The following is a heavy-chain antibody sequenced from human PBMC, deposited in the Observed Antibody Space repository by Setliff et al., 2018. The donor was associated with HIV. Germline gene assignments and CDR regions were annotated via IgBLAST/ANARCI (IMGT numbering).Heavy chain of an antibody. J-gene: IGHJ3*02. CDR3: ASRGVRFLEWLSYDAFDI. CDR2: INHSGST. D-gene: IGHD3-3*01. V-gene: IGHV4-34*01. CDR1: GGSFSGYY. Sequence: PSETLSLTCAVYGGSFSGYYWSWIRQPPGKGLEWIGEINHSGSTNYNPSLKSRVTISVDTSKNHFSLKLSSVTAADTAVYYCASRGVRFLEWLSYDAFDIWGQGTMVTVSS.